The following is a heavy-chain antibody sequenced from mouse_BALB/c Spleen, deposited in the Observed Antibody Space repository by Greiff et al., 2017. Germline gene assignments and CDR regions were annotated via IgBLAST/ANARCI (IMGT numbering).Heavy chain of an antibody. CDR1: GFTFSSYY. CDR3: ARAPYGYYYFDY. CDR2: INSNGGST. D-gene: IGHD1-2*01. J-gene: IGHJ2*01. Sequence: EVKLVESGGGLVKLGGSLKLSCAASGFTFSSYYMSWVRQTPEKRLELVAAINSNGGSTYYPDTVKGRFTISRDNAKNTLYLQMSSLKSEDTALYYCARAPYGYYYFDYWGQGTTLTVSS. V-gene: IGHV5-6-2*01.